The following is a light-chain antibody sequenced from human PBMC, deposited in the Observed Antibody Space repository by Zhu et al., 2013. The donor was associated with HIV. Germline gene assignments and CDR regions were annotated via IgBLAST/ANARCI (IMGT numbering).Light chain of an antibody. CDR3: QQYGSSPLT. V-gene: IGKV3-20*01. J-gene: IGKJ4*01. Sequence: EIVLTQSPGTLSLSPGDTATLSCRASQSVSSSFLAWYQQKIGQPPRLLMYETSTRAAGIPARFSGSGSVRDFTLTITGLEPEDFAVYYCQQYGSSPLTFGGGPRWKS. CDR1: QSVSSSF. CDR2: ETS.